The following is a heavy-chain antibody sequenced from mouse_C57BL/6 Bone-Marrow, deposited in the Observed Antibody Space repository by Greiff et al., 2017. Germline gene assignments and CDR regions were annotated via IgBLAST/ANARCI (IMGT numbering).Heavy chain of an antibody. Sequence: EVQGVESGGGLVKPGGSLKLSCAASGFTFSSYAMSWVRQTPEKRLEWVATISDGGSYTYYPDNVKGRFTISRDNAKNNLYLQMSHLKSEDTAMYYCARLGHWYFDVWGTGTTDTVSS. J-gene: IGHJ1*03. D-gene: IGHD4-1*01. CDR1: GFTFSSYA. V-gene: IGHV5-4*01. CDR2: ISDGGSYT. CDR3: ARLGHWYFDV.